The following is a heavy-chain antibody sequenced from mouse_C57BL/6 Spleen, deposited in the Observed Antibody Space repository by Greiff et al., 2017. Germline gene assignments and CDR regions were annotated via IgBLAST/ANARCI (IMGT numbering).Heavy chain of an antibody. J-gene: IGHJ1*03. D-gene: IGHD2-4*01. Sequence: EVQLVESGGDLVKPGGSLKLSCAASGFTFSSYGMSWVRQTPDKRLEWVATISSGGSYTYYPDSVKGRFTIARDNAKNTLYLQMSSLKSEDTAMYYCARNDDYDGDWYFDVWGTGTTVTVSS. CDR3: ARNDDYDGDWYFDV. CDR1: GFTFSSYG. V-gene: IGHV5-6*01. CDR2: ISSGGSYT.